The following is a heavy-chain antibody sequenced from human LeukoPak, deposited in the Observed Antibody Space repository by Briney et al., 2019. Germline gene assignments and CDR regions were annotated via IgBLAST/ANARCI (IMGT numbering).Heavy chain of an antibody. D-gene: IGHD5-24*01. Sequence: PSQTLSLTCTVSGGSISSGSYYWSWICQPPGKGLEWIGEIDHSGSTNYNPSLESRVTISVDTSKNEFSLKLSSVIAADTAVYYCARKAWGRWLQLPWYFDLWGRGTLVTVSS. CDR3: ARKAWGRWLQLPWYFDL. CDR2: IDHSGST. CDR1: GGSISSGSYY. V-gene: IGHV4-39*07. J-gene: IGHJ2*01.